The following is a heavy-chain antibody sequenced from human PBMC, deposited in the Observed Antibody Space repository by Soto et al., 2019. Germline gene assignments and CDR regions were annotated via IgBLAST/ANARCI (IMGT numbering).Heavy chain of an antibody. V-gene: IGHV4-34*01. CDR1: GGSFSGYY. J-gene: IGHJ4*02. D-gene: IGHD3-10*01. Sequence: QVQLQQWGAGLLKPSETLSLTCAVYGGSFSGYYRSWIRQPPGKGLEWIGEINHSGSTNYNPSLKSRVTISVDTFKYQFSLKLSSLIAADTAVYFSARGYGRIFDYWGQGTLVTVSS. CDR3: ARGYGRIFDY. CDR2: INHSGST.